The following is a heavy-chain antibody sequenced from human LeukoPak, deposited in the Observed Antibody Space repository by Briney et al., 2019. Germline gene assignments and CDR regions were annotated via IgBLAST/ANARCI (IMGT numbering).Heavy chain of an antibody. CDR3: TRDVGSRYGHDC. CDR1: GYTFTAYD. Sequence: ASVKVSCKASGYTFTAYDIHWVRQAPGQGLEWMGLINPNSGGTNYAQKFQGRVTMTRDTSISTAYMELSSLRSDDTAVYYCTRDVGSRYGHDCWGQGALVTVSS. V-gene: IGHV1-2*02. CDR2: INPNSGGT. D-gene: IGHD5-18*01. J-gene: IGHJ4*02.